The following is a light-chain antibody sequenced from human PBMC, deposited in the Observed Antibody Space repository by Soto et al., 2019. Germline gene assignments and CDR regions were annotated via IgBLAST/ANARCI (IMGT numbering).Light chain of an antibody. V-gene: IGLV4-69*01. CDR1: SGHSSYA. Sequence: QPVLTQSPSASASLGASVKLTCTLSSGHSSYAIAWHQQQPEKAPRYLMKLNSDGSHSQGDGIPDRFSGSSSGAERYLAISSLKSEDEADYYCQTWASGIVVFGGGTKLTVL. CDR3: QTWASGIVV. CDR2: LNSDGSH. J-gene: IGLJ2*01.